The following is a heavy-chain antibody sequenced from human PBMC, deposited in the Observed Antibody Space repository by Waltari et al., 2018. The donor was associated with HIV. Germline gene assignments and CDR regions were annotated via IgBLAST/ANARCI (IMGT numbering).Heavy chain of an antibody. CDR2: INSDGSST. Sequence: EVQLVESGGGLVQPGGSLRLSCAASGFTFSSYWMHWVRQAPGKGLVWFSRINSDGSSTSYADSVKGRFTISRDNAKNTLYLQMNSLRAEDTAVYYCARDSPGDHYDSSGYYDYWGQGTLVTVSS. J-gene: IGHJ4*02. CDR3: ARDSPGDHYDSSGYYDY. D-gene: IGHD3-22*01. CDR1: GFTFSSYW. V-gene: IGHV3-74*01.